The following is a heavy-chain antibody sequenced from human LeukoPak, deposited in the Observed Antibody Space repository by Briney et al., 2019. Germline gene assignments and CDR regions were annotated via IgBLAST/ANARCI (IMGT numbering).Heavy chain of an antibody. D-gene: IGHD2-2*01. V-gene: IGHV3-23*01. CDR3: ARGSSTSCYDY. J-gene: IGHJ4*02. Sequence: GGSLRLSCAASGFSFSSYGMSWVRQAPGKGLEWVSAIGGSGGDTYYADSVKGRFTISRDNSKNTLYLQMNSLRAEDTAVYYCARGSSTSCYDYWGQGTLVTVSS. CDR2: IGGSGGDT. CDR1: GFSFSSYG.